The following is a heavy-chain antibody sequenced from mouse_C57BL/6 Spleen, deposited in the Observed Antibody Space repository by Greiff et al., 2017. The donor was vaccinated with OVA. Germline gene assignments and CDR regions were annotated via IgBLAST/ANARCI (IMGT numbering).Heavy chain of an antibody. CDR1: GYTFTSYW. Sequence: VQLQQPGAELVKPGASVKLSCKASGYTFTSYWMHWVKQRPGQGLEWIGMIHPNSGSTNYNEKFKSKATLTVDKSSSTAYMQLSSLTSEDSAVYYCAVVATDWYCDVWGTGTTVTVSS. CDR2: IHPNSGST. V-gene: IGHV1-64*01. CDR3: AVVATDWYCDV. J-gene: IGHJ1*03. D-gene: IGHD1-1*01.